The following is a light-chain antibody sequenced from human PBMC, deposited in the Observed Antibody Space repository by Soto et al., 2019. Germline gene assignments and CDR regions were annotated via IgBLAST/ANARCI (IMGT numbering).Light chain of an antibody. Sequence: KSILTRPPSVSASPGKTGIISCTRSSGNLASNSVHLFQQRPGSAPTTVIYKDNQRPSGVPDRLSGSTDSSSNSASLTISVLKSDDEADFYCQSFDPSNPGVFGPGTKV. CDR1: SGNLASNS. V-gene: IGLV6-57*04. CDR2: KDN. CDR3: QSFDPSNPGV. J-gene: IGLJ1*01.